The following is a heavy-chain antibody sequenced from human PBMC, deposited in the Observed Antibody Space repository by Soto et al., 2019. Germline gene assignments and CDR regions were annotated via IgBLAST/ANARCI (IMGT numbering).Heavy chain of an antibody. V-gene: IGHV3-23*01. J-gene: IGHJ4*02. Sequence: GGSLSLSCAASGFPFRSYSMSWVRQAPGKGLVWVSAVSDSGGSTYYADSVKGRFTISRHNSKNTLYLQMNSLRAEDTAVYYCAGRLAPLYDFWSGNTQDYWGQGTLVTVSS. CDR2: VSDSGGST. CDR3: AGRLAPLYDFWSGNTQDY. CDR1: GFPFRSYS. D-gene: IGHD3-3*01.